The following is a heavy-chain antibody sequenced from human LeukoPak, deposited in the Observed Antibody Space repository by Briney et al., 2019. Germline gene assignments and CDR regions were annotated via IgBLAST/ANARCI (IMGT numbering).Heavy chain of an antibody. Sequence: PRGSLRLSCAASGFTFSNAWMSWVRQAPGKGLEWVGRIKSKTDGGTTDYAAPVKGRFTISRDDSKNTLYLQKNSLKTEDTAVYYCTTYSGYDFTVDYWGQGTLVTVSS. D-gene: IGHD5-12*01. CDR1: GFTFSNAW. J-gene: IGHJ4*02. CDR3: TTYSGYDFTVDY. V-gene: IGHV3-15*01. CDR2: IKSKTDGGTT.